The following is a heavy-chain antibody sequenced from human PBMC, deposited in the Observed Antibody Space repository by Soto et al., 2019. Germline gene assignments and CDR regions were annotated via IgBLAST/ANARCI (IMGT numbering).Heavy chain of an antibody. V-gene: IGHV4-30-4*01. CDR3: ARGVGSYYYYGMDV. Sequence: SETLSLTCTVSGGSINSGDYYWTWIRQPPGKGLEWIGYIYYSGGTYSSPSLKSRVTMSDDASKNQFFLKLTSVTAADTAVYFCARGVGSYYYYGMDVWGEGTSVTVSS. CDR2: IYYSGGT. CDR1: GGSINSGDYY. J-gene: IGHJ6*04. D-gene: IGHD1-26*01.